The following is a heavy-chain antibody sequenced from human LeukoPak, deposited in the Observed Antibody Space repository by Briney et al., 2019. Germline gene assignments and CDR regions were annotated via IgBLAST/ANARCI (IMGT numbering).Heavy chain of an antibody. V-gene: IGHV5-51*01. J-gene: IGHJ4*02. CDR2: IYPGDSDT. CDR3: ARLTGIVGAEDPFDY. CDR1: GYSFTSYW. D-gene: IGHD1-26*01. Sequence: GESLQISCKGSGYSFTSYWIGWVRQMPGKGLEWMGIIYPGDSDTRYSPSFQGQVTISADKSISTAYLQWSSLKASDTAMYYCARLTGIVGAEDPFDYWGQGTLVTVSS.